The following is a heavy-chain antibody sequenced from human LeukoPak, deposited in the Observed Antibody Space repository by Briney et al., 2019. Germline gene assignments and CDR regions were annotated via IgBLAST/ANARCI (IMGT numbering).Heavy chain of an antibody. CDR3: ARGTERASWFDP. CDR1: GCSISSGGYC. J-gene: IGHJ5*02. V-gene: IGHV4-30-2*01. CDR2: IYHSGST. Sequence: SETVSITCAVSGCSISSGGYCWSWILQPPGKGLEWIGYIYHSGSTYYSPSLKSRVTISVDRSKNQFSLKLSSVTAADTAVYYCARGTERASWFDPWGQGTLVTVSS. D-gene: IGHD1-1*01.